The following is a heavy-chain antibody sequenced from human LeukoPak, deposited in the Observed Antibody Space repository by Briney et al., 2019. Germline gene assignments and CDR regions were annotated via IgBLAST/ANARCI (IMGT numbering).Heavy chain of an antibody. CDR1: GFTFSSYA. J-gene: IGHJ4*02. CDR2: ISGSGVST. D-gene: IGHD6-19*01. V-gene: IGHV3-23*01. Sequence: EPGGSLRLSCAASGFTFSSYAMSWVRQAPGKGLEWVSAISGSGVSTYYADSVKGRFTISRDNSKNTLYLQMNSLRAEDTAVYYCARGHSGWYDYWGQGTLVTVS. CDR3: ARGHSGWYDY.